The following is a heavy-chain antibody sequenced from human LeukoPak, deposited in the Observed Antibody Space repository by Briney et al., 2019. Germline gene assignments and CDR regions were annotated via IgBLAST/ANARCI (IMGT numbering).Heavy chain of an antibody. J-gene: IGHJ4*02. CDR3: ASGHEYGWYQDH. Sequence: GGSLRLSCAASGFTFSDYYMSWIRQAPGKGLEWVSYISSSGSTIYYADSVKGRFTISRDNAKNSLYLQMNRLRAEDTAVYYCASGHEYGWYQDHWGQGTLVTVSS. CDR1: GFTFSDYY. D-gene: IGHD6-19*01. V-gene: IGHV3-11*04. CDR2: ISSSGSTI.